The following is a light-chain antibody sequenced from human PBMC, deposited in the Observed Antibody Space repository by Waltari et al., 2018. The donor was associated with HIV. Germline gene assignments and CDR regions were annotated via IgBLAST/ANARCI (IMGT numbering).Light chain of an antibody. J-gene: IGLJ2*01. CDR1: NIGSKS. CDR3: QVWDTNTDQYVI. V-gene: IGLV3-21*01. CDR2: HDT. Sequence: SYVLTQPPSVSVAPGKTARITCGGENIGSKSVNWYQKQPGQAPVMVIYHDTERPSGSPDRVSGSNSEDTATLTIRRVEAGDEADYFCQVWDTNTDQYVIFGGGTNLAV.